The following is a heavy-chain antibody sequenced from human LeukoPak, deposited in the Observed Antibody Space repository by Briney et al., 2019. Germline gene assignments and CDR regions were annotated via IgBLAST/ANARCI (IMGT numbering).Heavy chain of an antibody. J-gene: IGHJ6*03. CDR2: INHSGST. Sequence: SETLSLTCAVYGGSFSGYYWSWIRQPPGKGLEWIGEINHSGSTNYNPSLKSRVTISVDTSRNQFSLKLSSVTAADTAVYYCARERGYCSGGSCYFYYYYYMDVWGKGTTVTVSS. D-gene: IGHD2-15*01. CDR3: ARERGYCSGGSCYFYYYYYMDV. CDR1: GGSFSGYY. V-gene: IGHV4-34*01.